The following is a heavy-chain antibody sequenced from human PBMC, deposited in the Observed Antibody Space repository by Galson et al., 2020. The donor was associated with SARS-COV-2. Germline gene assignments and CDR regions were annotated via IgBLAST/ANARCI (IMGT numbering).Heavy chain of an antibody. Sequence: ETSETLSLTCTVSGGSISSGDYYWSWIRQPPGKGLEWIGYIYYSGSTYYNPSLKSRVTISVDTSKNQFSLKLSSVTAADTAVYYCARGEHGNWFDPWGQGTLVTVSS. CDR3: ARGEHGNWFDP. D-gene: IGHD1-26*01. CDR1: GGSISSGDYY. V-gene: IGHV4-30-4*01. CDR2: IYYSGST. J-gene: IGHJ5*02.